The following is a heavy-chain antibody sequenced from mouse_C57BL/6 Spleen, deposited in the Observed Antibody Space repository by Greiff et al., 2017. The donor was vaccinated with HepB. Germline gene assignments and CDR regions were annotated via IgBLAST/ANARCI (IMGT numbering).Heavy chain of an antibody. V-gene: IGHV1-64*01. CDR2: IHPNSGST. J-gene: IGHJ2*01. Sequence: QVQLQQPGAELVKPGASVKLSCKASGYTFTSYWMHWVKQRPGQGLEWIGMIHPNSGSTNYNEKFKSKATLTVDKSSSTAYMQLSSLTSEDSAVYYCARGDYDGGGFDYWGQGTTLTVSS. D-gene: IGHD2-4*01. CDR1: GYTFTSYW. CDR3: ARGDYDGGGFDY.